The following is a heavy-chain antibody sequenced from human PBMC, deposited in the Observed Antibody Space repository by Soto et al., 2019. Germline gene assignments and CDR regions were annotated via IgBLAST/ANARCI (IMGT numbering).Heavy chain of an antibody. V-gene: IGHV3-33*01. CDR3: TRGSSSLSWYYYGMDV. D-gene: IGHD6-6*01. J-gene: IGHJ6*02. CDR2: IWYDGSNK. CDR1: GFTFSSYG. Sequence: GGSLRLSCAASGFTFSSYGMHWVRQAPGKGLEWVAVIWYDGSNKYYADSVKGRFTISRDNSKNTLYLQMNSLRAEDTAVYYCTRGSSSLSWYYYGMDVWGQGTTVTVSS.